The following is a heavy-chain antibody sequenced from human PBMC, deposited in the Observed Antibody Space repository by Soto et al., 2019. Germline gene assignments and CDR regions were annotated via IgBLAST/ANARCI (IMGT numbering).Heavy chain of an antibody. CDR3: ARTRSAWSDFHYYSLDV. V-gene: IGHV3-30*03. CDR1: GFTFNSYV. Sequence: ESGGGVVQPGRSLRLSCAASGFTFNSYVMHWVRQGPGNGLEWVAFISYDSTKTYYADSVKGRFTIARDNSNSALYVQMNSLTGEDTAVYYCARTRSAWSDFHYYSLDVWGQGTTVTVSS. J-gene: IGHJ6*02. D-gene: IGHD1-26*01. CDR2: ISYDSTKT.